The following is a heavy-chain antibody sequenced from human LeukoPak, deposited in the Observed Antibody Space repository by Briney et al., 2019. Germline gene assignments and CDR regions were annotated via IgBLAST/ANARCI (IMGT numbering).Heavy chain of an antibody. CDR3: VSGYGSGSHSLKNYFDP. D-gene: IGHD3-10*01. CDR2: IRYDGSNK. Sequence: GGSLRLSCAASGFTFSSYGMHWVRQAPGKGLEWVEFIRYDGSNKYYADSVKGRFTISRDNSKNTLYLQMNSLRVEDTAVYYCVSGYGSGSHSLKNYFDPWGQGTLVTVSS. J-gene: IGHJ5*02. V-gene: IGHV3-30*02. CDR1: GFTFSSYG.